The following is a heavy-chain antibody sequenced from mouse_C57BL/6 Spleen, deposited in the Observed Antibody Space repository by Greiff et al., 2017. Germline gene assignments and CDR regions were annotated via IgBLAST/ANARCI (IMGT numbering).Heavy chain of an antibody. Sequence: EVQLQQSGAELVKPGASVKLSCTASGFNIKDYYMHWVKQRTEQGLEWIGRIDPEDGETKYAPKFPGNATITADTASNTAYLQLSSLTSENTAVYYCARYYYGSSYSFAYWGQGTLVTVSA. V-gene: IGHV14-2*01. D-gene: IGHD1-1*01. CDR1: GFNIKDYY. CDR3: ARYYYGSSYSFAY. J-gene: IGHJ3*01. CDR2: IDPEDGET.